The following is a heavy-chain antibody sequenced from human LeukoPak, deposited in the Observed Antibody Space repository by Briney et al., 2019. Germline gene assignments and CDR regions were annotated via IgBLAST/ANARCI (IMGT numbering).Heavy chain of an antibody. D-gene: IGHD3-22*01. CDR2: INPNSGGT. Sequence: ASVKVSCKASGYTFTGYYMHGVRQAPGQGLEWMGWINPNSGGTNYAQKFQGGVTMTRDTSISTAYMELSRLRSDDTAVYYCAKGDYYDSSGYEAWGQGTLVTVSS. CDR1: GYTFTGYY. J-gene: IGHJ4*02. CDR3: AKGDYYDSSGYEA. V-gene: IGHV1-2*02.